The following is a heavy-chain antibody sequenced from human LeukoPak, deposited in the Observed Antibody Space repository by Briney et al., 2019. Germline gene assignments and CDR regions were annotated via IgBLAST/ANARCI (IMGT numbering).Heavy chain of an antibody. CDR2: IYPGDSNT. D-gene: IGHD3-22*01. CDR3: ARLDDSSGDFNFDY. CDR1: GYSLISYW. Sequence: GEALQISCKGSGYSLISYWIGWMRQMPGEGLEGMGIIYPGDSNTRYSPYFQGQVTISVDKSITTAFLQWSSLRASDSGMYYCARLDDSSGDFNFDYWAQGTLVTVSS. V-gene: IGHV5-51*01. J-gene: IGHJ4*02.